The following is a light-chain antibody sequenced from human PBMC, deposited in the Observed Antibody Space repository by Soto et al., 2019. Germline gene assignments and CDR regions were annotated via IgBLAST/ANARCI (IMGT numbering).Light chain of an antibody. V-gene: IGLV1-44*01. CDR2: SNN. CDR3: AAWDDSLNVV. Sequence: QSVLTQPHSASGTPGQRVTISCSGSSSNIGSNTVNWYQQLPGTAPKLLIYSNNQRPSGVPDRFSGSKSGTSASLAISGLQSEDEADYYCAAWDDSLNVVFGGGTKVTVL. CDR1: SSNIGSNT. J-gene: IGLJ2*01.